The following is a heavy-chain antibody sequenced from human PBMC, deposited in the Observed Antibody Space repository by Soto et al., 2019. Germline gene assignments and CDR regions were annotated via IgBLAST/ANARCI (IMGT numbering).Heavy chain of an antibody. D-gene: IGHD3-22*01. CDR1: GGSISSGNYY. CDR2: IYYSGST. V-gene: IGHV4-31*03. J-gene: IGHJ6*02. Sequence: QVQLQESGPGLVKPSQTLSLTCTVSGGSISSGNYYWSWIRQHPGKGLEWIGYIYYSGSTYYNPSLKSRVTIAVDTSKNQFSLKLSSVTVADTAVYYCARHNYDSSGTAVDVWGQGTTVTVSS. CDR3: ARHNYDSSGTAVDV.